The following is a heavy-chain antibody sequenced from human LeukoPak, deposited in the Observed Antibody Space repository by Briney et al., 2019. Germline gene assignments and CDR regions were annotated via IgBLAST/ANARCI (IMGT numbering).Heavy chain of an antibody. D-gene: IGHD3-16*01. J-gene: IGHJ6*03. CDR3: ARGVGGLGNMDV. V-gene: IGHV1-8*02. CDR2: MSPKSGNT. Sequence: ASVKVSCKASGYNLTDYYLHWVRQAPGQGLEWMGWMSPKSGNTDYAQKFQGRVTMTRNTSINTAYLELSSLTSDDTAVYFCARGVGGLGNMDVWGKGTTVIISS. CDR1: GYNLTDYY.